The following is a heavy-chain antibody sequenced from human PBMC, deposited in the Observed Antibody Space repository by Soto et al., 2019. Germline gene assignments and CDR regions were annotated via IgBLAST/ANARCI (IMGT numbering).Heavy chain of an antibody. Sequence: PGGSLRLSCAASGFSVTNNYMNWVRQAPGKGLEWVSIIDIGGNTYYADSVKDRFTISRDNSRNTLYLHMDSLRAEDTAVYYCARGRGSTGYLGREHYFDYWGQGTLGTVSP. CDR2: IDIGGNT. V-gene: IGHV3-66*01. J-gene: IGHJ4*02. CDR3: ARGRGSTGYLGREHYFDY. D-gene: IGHD2-2*01. CDR1: GFSVTNNY.